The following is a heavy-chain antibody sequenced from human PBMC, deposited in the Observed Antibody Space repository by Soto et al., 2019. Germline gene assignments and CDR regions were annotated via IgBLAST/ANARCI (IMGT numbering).Heavy chain of an antibody. V-gene: IGHV5-51*01. CDR1: GYSFASYW. D-gene: IGHD3-16*01. CDR2: IYTGDSDT. J-gene: IGHJ3*02. Sequence: GESLKISCKGSGYSFASYWIAWVRQMPGKGLEWMGIIYTGDSDTRYSPSFQGQATISADKSISTAYLQWSSLKASDTAMYYCAKTLSGTNDAFDIWGQGTMVTVSS. CDR3: AKTLSGTNDAFDI.